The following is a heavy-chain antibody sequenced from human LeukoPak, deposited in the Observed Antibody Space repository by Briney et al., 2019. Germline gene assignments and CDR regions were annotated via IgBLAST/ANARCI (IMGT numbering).Heavy chain of an antibody. V-gene: IGHV4-38-2*01. CDR2: IFYSGST. D-gene: IGHD3-16*02. CDR3: ARHSQWGVIPWAFDI. CDR1: SYSISSDYY. Sequence: PSETLSLTCAVSSYSISSDYYWGWIRQPPGKGLEWIGTIFYSGSTYYNPSLNSRVAISVDTSKNQFSLKLSSVTAADTAVYHRARHSQWGVIPWAFDIWGQGTMVTVSS. J-gene: IGHJ3*02.